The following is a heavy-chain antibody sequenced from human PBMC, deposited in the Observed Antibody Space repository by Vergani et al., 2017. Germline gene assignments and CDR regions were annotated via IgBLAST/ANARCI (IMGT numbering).Heavy chain of an antibody. CDR1: GFTFSSYS. V-gene: IGHV3-21*01. Sequence: EVQLVESGGGLVKPGGSLRLSCAASGFTFSSYSMNWVRQAPGKGLEWVSSISSSSSYIYYADSVKGRFTISRDNAKNSLYLQMNSLRAEDTAVYYCARDRYCSSTSCPNGYYYYYYMDVWGKGTTVTVSS. J-gene: IGHJ6*03. CDR2: ISSSSSYI. D-gene: IGHD2-2*01. CDR3: ARDRYCSSTSCPNGYYYYYYMDV.